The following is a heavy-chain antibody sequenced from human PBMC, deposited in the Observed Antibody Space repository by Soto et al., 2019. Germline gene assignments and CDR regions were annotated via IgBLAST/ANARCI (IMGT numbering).Heavy chain of an antibody. D-gene: IGHD6-19*01. CDR3: ARASIAVLAGYYYGMDV. CDR1: GFSLSTSGMC. Sequence: SGPTLVNPTQTLTLTCTFSGFSLSTSGMCVSWIRQPPGKALEWLARIDWDDDKYYSTSLKTRLTISKDTSKNQVVLTMTNMDPVDTATYYCARASIAVLAGYYYGMDVWGQGTTVTAP. V-gene: IGHV2-70*11. J-gene: IGHJ6*02. CDR2: IDWDDDK.